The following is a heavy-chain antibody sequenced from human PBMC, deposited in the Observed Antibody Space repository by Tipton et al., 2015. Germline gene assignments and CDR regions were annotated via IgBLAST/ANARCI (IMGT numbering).Heavy chain of an antibody. V-gene: IGHV4-30-2*01. CDR3: ARVRSYHGSGSYRVSLYGMDV. J-gene: IGHJ6*02. CDR1: GGSISSGGYY. D-gene: IGHD3-10*01. CDR2: IHHSGST. Sequence: TLSLTCTVSGGSISSGGYYWSWIRQPPGKGLEWIGEIHHSGSTNYNPSLTSRVTISVDRSKTQFSLKLSSVTAADTAVYYCARVRSYHGSGSYRVSLYGMDVWGQGTTVTVSS.